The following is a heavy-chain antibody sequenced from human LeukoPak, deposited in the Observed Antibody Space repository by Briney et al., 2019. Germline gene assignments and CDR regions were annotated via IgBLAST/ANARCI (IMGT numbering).Heavy chain of an antibody. CDR2: ISSSGSTI. CDR3: ARDGSTGIAAAVPSDY. J-gene: IGHJ4*02. Sequence: GGSLRLSCAASGFTFSSYEMNWVRQAPGKGLEWVSYISSSGSTIYYADSVKGRFTISRDNAKNSLYLQMNSLRAEDTAVYYCARDGSTGIAAAVPSDYWGQGTLVTVSS. D-gene: IGHD6-13*01. CDR1: GFTFSSYE. V-gene: IGHV3-48*03.